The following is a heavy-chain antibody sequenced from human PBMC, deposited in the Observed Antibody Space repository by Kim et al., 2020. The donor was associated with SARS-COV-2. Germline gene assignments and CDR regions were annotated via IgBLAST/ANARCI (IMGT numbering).Heavy chain of an antibody. V-gene: IGHV3-49*02. Sequence: ASVKGRFSISRDDSKGIAYLQMNSLKTEDTAVYYCTRVPYGSGSYTYFFDYWGQGTLVTVSS. D-gene: IGHD3-10*01. CDR3: TRVPYGSGSYTYFFDY. J-gene: IGHJ4*02.